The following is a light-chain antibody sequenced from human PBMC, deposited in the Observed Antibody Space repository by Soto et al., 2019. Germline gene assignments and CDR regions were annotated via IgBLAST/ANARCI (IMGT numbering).Light chain of an antibody. CDR3: AAWDDSLNGPNVV. Sequence: QSVLTQPPSASGTPGQRVTISCSGSSSNIGSNTVNWYQQLPGTAPKLLIYSNNQRPSGVPDRFSGSKSGTSASLAISGLQSEDEADYYRAAWDDSLNGPNVVFGGGTKLTVL. J-gene: IGLJ2*01. CDR1: SSNIGSNT. V-gene: IGLV1-44*01. CDR2: SNN.